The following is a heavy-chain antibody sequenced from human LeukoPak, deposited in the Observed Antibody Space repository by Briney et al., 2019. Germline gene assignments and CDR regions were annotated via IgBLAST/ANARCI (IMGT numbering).Heavy chain of an antibody. V-gene: IGHV5-51*01. D-gene: IGHD4/OR15-4a*01. CDR3: ARRDYIASCLDS. J-gene: IGHJ4*02. CDR2: IHPGDSDI. CDR1: GYTLGSHW. Sequence: PGESLKISCKASGYTLGSHWIGWVRQMPGGGLELMGLIHPGDSDIRHSPSFQGQVTISVDKSLTTAFLQWSSLTASDTAVYYCARRDYIASCLDSWGQGSQITASS.